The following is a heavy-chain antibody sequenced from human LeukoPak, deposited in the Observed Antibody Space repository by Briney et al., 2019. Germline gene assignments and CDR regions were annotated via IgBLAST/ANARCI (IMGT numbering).Heavy chain of an antibody. Sequence: PGGSLRLSCAASGFTFSDYGMHWVRQAPGKGLDWVTFIRFDGTNKFDADSVKGRFTVSRDNSKTTLYLQMTNLTTEDTALYYCAKDVAHPGDLNGFDYWGQGTLVTVSS. CDR1: GFTFSDYG. D-gene: IGHD7-27*01. CDR2: IRFDGTNK. J-gene: IGHJ4*02. CDR3: AKDVAHPGDLNGFDY. V-gene: IGHV3-30*02.